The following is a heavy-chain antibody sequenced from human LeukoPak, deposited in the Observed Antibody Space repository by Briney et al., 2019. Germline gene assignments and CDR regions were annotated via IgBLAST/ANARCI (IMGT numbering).Heavy chain of an antibody. Sequence: GGSLRLSCAASGFTFSSYDIHWVRQATGKGLEWVSGIGTAGEIYYPGSVKGRFTISRENAKNSLYLQMNSLRAGDTAVYYCARAAYSGTWYSRYFDLWGRGTLVTVSS. D-gene: IGHD6-13*01. V-gene: IGHV3-13*01. J-gene: IGHJ2*01. CDR2: IGTAGEI. CDR3: ARAAYSGTWYSRYFDL. CDR1: GFTFSSYD.